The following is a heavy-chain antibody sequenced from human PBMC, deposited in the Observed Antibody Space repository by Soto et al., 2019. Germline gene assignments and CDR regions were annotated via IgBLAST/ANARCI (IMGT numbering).Heavy chain of an antibody. CDR2: IYYSGST. V-gene: IGHV4-59*01. CDR3: ARALWFGGGYFDY. CDR1: GGSISSYY. J-gene: IGHJ4*02. D-gene: IGHD3-10*01. Sequence: QVQLQESGPGLVKPSETLSLTCTVSGGSISSYYWSWIRQPPGKGLEWIGYIYYSGSTNYNPSLKSRVTISVDTSKNQFSLKLSSVTAADTVVYYCARALWFGGGYFDYWGQGTLVTVSS.